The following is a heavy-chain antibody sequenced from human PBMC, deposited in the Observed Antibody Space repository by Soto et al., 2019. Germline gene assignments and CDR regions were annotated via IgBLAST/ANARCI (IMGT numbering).Heavy chain of an antibody. D-gene: IGHD3-10*01. J-gene: IGHJ4*02. CDR1: GGSISSYY. CDR3: ARALWFGGGYFDY. V-gene: IGHV4-59*01. CDR2: IYYSGST. Sequence: QVQLQESGPGLVKPSETLSLTCTVSGGSISSYYWSWIRQPPGKGLEWIGYIYYSGSTNYNPSLKSRVTISVDTSKNQFSLKLSSVTAADTAVYYCARALWFGGGYFDYWGQGTLVTVSS.